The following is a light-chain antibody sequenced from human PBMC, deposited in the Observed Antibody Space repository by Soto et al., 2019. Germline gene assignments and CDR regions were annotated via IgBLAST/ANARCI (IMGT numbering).Light chain of an antibody. CDR2: DAS. J-gene: IGKJ1*01. CDR3: QQYGSTPPIT. V-gene: IGKV3-20*01. CDR1: QSVRSSN. Sequence: EIVLTQSPGTLSLSPGERATLSCRASQSVRSSNLAWYQQKPGQAPRLLIYDASSRATGIPDRFGGSGSGTDFTLTISRLEAEDFAVYYCQQYGSTPPITFGQGTKVEIK.